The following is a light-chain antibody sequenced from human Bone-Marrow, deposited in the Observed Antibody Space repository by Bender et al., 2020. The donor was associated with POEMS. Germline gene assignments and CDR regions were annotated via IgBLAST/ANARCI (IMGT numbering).Light chain of an antibody. CDR2: EGN. CDR1: NSDVGKYNL. CDR3: CSFAGSSILI. J-gene: IGLJ2*01. V-gene: IGLV2-23*01. Sequence: QSALAQPASVSGSPGQSITISCTGTNSDVGKYNLVSWYQQHPGKAPQVVIYEGNKRPSGVSSRFFGSKSGNTASLTISGLQTEDEADYFCCSFAGSSILIFGGGTKLTVL.